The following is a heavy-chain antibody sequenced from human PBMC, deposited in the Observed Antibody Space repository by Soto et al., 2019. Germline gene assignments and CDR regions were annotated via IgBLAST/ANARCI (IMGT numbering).Heavy chain of an antibody. CDR3: AASFIRFLAWFPRWVVAIFDY. CDR2: ISYDGSNK. J-gene: IGHJ4*02. D-gene: IGHD3-3*01. CDR1: GFTFSSYA. Sequence: QVQLVESGGGVVQPGRSLRLSCAASGFTFSSYAMHWVRQAPGKGLEWVAVISYDGSNKYYADSVKGRFTISRDNSMNTLYLQMNSLRAEDTAVYYCAASFIRFLAWFPRWVVAIFDYWGQGPLVTVSS. V-gene: IGHV3-30-3*01.